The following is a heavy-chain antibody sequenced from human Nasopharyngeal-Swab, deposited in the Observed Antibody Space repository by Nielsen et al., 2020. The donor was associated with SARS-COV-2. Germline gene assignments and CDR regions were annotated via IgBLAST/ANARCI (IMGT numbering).Heavy chain of an antibody. CDR2: IYYRGST. J-gene: IGHJ4*02. CDR3: AKSRIDMIVVALFDY. CDR1: GGSISSTSYY. D-gene: IGHD3-22*01. Sequence: GSLRLSCTVSGGSISSTSYYWGWIRQPPGKGLQWLGIIYYRGSTYYNPALKSRVTISVDTSRNQFFLKLNSVTAAGTAVYYCAKSRIDMIVVALFDYWGQGTLVTVSS. V-gene: IGHV4-39*01.